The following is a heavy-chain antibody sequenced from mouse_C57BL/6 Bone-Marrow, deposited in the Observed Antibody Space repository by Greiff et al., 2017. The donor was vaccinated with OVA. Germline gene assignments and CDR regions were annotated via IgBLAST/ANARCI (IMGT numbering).Heavy chain of an antibody. D-gene: IGHD2-4*01. CDR1: GFTFSDYY. V-gene: IGHV5-12*01. J-gene: IGHJ3*01. CDR3: ARHGYDFSWFAY. Sequence: EVKLMESGGGLVQPGGSLKLSCAASGFTFSDYYMYWVRQTPEKRLEWVAYISNGGGSTYYPDTVKGRFTISRDNAKNTLYLQMSRLKSEDTAMYYCARHGYDFSWFAYWGQGTLVTVSA. CDR2: ISNGGGST.